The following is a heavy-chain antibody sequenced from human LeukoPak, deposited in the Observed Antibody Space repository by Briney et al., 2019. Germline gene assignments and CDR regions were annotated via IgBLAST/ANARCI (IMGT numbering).Heavy chain of an antibody. Sequence: GGSLTLSCAASGFTFSRYGMHWVRQVPGKGLEWVAIIWSDGNNKYYADAVKDRFTISRDNSKNTMYLQMNSLSAEDTAVYYCARDGYSFGSLDYWGPGTLVTVSS. D-gene: IGHD5-18*01. CDR1: GFTFSRYG. CDR3: ARDGYSFGSLDY. J-gene: IGHJ4*02. V-gene: IGHV3-33*01. CDR2: IWSDGNNK.